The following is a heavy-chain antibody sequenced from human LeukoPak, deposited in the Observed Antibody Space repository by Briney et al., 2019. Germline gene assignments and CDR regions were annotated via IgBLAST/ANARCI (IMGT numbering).Heavy chain of an antibody. J-gene: IGHJ3*02. V-gene: IGHV3-30-3*01. D-gene: IGHD5-24*01. Sequence: PGGSLRLSCAASGFTFSSYAMHWVRQAPGKGLEWVAVISYDGSNKYYADSVKGRFTISRDNSKNTLYLQMNSLRAEDTAVYYCARFTITGAFDIWGQGTMVTVSS. CDR1: GFTFSSYA. CDR2: ISYDGSNK. CDR3: ARFTITGAFDI.